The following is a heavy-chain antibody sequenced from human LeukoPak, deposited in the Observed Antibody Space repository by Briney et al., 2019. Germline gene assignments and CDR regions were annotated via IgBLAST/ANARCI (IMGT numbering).Heavy chain of an antibody. CDR1: AFTFSNSW. Sequence: PGGSLRLSCAPSAFTFSNSWMSSVREAPGKGLEWVANIKEDGREINYVDSVKGRFTISRDNAKNSLYLQMSSLRVDDTAVYYCARDRGYSTFDYWGQGTLVTVSS. CDR2: IKEDGREI. D-gene: IGHD4-23*01. V-gene: IGHV3-7*01. CDR3: ARDRGYSTFDY. J-gene: IGHJ4*02.